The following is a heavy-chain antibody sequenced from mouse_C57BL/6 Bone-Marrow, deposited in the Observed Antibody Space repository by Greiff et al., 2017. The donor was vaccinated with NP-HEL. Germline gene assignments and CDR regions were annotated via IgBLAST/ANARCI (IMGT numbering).Heavy chain of an antibody. D-gene: IGHD2-10*02. V-gene: IGHV5-16*01. CDR1: GFTFSDYY. CDR2: INYDGSST. CDR3: ARDGPYGNYYWYFDV. Sequence: EVKLVESEGGLVQPGSSMKLSCTASGFTFSDYYMAWVRQVPEKGLEWVANINYDGSSTYYLDSLKSRFIISRDNAKNILYLQMSSLKSEDTATYYCARDGPYGNYYWYFDVWGTGTTVTVSS. J-gene: IGHJ1*03.